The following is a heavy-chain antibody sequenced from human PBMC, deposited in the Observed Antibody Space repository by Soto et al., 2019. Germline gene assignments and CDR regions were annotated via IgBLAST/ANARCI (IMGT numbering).Heavy chain of an antibody. CDR3: ARVSGWYYFDY. J-gene: IGHJ4*02. D-gene: IGHD6-19*01. CDR1: GYTFSSYA. CDR2: INAGNGNT. Sequence: ASVKVSCKASGYTFSSYAMHWVRQAPGQRLEWMGWINAGNGNTKSSQKFQGRVTITRDTSASTAYMELSSLRSEDTAVYYCARVSGWYYFDYWGQGTLVTVSS. V-gene: IGHV1-3*01.